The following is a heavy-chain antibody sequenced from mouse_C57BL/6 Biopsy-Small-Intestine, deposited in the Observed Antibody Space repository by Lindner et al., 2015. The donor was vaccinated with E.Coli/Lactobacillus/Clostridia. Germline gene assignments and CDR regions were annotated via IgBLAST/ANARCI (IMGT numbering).Heavy chain of an antibody. D-gene: IGHD1-1*01. CDR1: GYTFTSYG. CDR3: ARWVITTVGFDY. V-gene: IGHV1-81*01. CDR2: IYPRSGNT. Sequence: VQLQESGAELARPGASVKLSCKASGYTFTSYGISWVKQRTGQGLEWIGEIYPRSGNTYYNEKFKGKATLTADKSSSTAYMQLSSLTSEDSAVYFCARWVITTVGFDYWGQGTTLTVSS. J-gene: IGHJ2*01.